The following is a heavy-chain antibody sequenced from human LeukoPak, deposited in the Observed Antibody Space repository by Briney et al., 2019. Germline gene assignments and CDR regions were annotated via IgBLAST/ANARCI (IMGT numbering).Heavy chain of an antibody. CDR2: INQDGSKE. D-gene: IGHD5-12*01. CDR1: GFTFSNYW. CDR3: VRDGGVSGYDLLDY. V-gene: IGHV3-7*01. J-gene: IGHJ4*02. Sequence: PGGSLRLSCAASGFTFSNYWMAWVRQAPGTGLEGVAHINQDGSKEHYMDSVKARFTISRDNAKNSLSLQMNSLRAEDTAVYYCVRDGGVSGYDLLDYWGQGTLVTVSS.